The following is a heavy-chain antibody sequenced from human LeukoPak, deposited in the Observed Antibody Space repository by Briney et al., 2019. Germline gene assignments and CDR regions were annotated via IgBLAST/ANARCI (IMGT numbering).Heavy chain of an antibody. CDR3: ARGDSGYDPHRRGVDYFDY. V-gene: IGHV4-59*01. Sequence: SETLSLTCTVSGGSISNYYWSWIRQPPGKGLEWIGYIYYSGSTNYNPSLKSRVTISVDTSKNQFSLKLSSVTAADTAVYYCARGDSGYDPHRRGVDYFDYWGQGTTVTVSS. J-gene: IGHJ4*02. CDR1: GGSISNYY. CDR2: IYYSGST. D-gene: IGHD5-12*01.